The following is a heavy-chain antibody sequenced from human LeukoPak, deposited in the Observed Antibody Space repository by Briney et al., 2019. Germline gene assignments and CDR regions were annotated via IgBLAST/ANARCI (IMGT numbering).Heavy chain of an antibody. D-gene: IGHD2-21*02. Sequence: SETLSLTCTVSGGSISSYYWSWIRQPPGKGLEWIGYVYYSGSTNYNPSLKSRVTISVDTSKNQFSLKLSSVTAADTAVYYCARYCGGDCRNYDAFDIWGQGTMVTVSS. CDR1: GGSISSYY. V-gene: IGHV4-59*01. CDR2: VYYSGST. CDR3: ARYCGGDCRNYDAFDI. J-gene: IGHJ3*02.